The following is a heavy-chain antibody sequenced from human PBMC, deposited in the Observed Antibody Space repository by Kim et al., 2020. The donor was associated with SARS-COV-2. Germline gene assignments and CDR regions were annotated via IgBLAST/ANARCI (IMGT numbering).Heavy chain of an antibody. D-gene: IGHD3-9*01. CDR3: AKGGYYDILTGGDTPYYFDY. Sequence: GGSLRLSCAASGFTFDDYAMHWVRQAPGKGLEWVSGISWNSGSIGYADSVKGRFTISRDNAKNSLYLQMNSLRAEDTALYYCAKGGYYDILTGGDTPYYFDYWGQGTLVTVSS. J-gene: IGHJ4*02. CDR1: GFTFDDYA. CDR2: ISWNSGSI. V-gene: IGHV3-9*01.